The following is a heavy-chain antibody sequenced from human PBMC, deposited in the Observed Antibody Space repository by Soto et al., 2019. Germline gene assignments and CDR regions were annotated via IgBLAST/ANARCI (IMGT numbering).Heavy chain of an antibody. CDR2: ISTYNGHT. D-gene: IGHD6-6*01. CDR1: GYTFTNYG. Sequence: QVQLVQCGGEVKKPGASVNVSCKASGYTFTNYGINWVRQAPGQALEWMGWISTYNGHTNPPQKLQCRVTMTRDISTSTAYMELRSLSSDDTAVYYCARVVAARRGDTFAMDVWGQGTTVTVSS. CDR3: ARVVAARRGDTFAMDV. V-gene: IGHV1-18*01. J-gene: IGHJ6*02.